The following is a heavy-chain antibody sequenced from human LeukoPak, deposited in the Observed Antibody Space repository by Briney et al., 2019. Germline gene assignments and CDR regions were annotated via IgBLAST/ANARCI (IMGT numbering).Heavy chain of an antibody. CDR2: MNPNSART. CDR1: GYTFTSYD. Sequence: ASVKVSCKASGYTFTSYDINWVRQATGQGLEWMGWMNPNSARTGYAQNFQGRITITRNTSISTAYMELSSLRSEDTAVYYCTRETSSRYFDYWGQGTLVTVSS. CDR3: TRETSSRYFDY. J-gene: IGHJ4*02. V-gene: IGHV1-8*03.